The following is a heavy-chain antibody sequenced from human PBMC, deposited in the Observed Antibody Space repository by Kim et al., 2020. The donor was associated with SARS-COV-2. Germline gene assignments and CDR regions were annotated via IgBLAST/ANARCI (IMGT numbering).Heavy chain of an antibody. Sequence: GGSLRLSFVVSGIIFDNYAMRWVRQAPGKGLEWVSGISGSGKTTDYADSVKGRFTISRDNSKNMLYLQMSSLRVDDTAVYYCAQTVVRGVISGLWGQGTLVNVSS. CDR2: ISGSGKTT. CDR3: AQTVVRGVISGL. J-gene: IGHJ4*02. CDR1: GIIFDNYA. V-gene: IGHV3-23*01. D-gene: IGHD3-10*01.